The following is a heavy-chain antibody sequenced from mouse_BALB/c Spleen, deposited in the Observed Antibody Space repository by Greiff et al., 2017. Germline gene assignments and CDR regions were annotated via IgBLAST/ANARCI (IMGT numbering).Heavy chain of an antibody. Sequence: VQLQQSGAELVKPGASVKLSCTASGFNIKDTYMHWVKQRPEQGLEWIGRIDPANGNTKYDPKFQGKATITADTSSNTAYLQLSSLTSEDTAVYYCARSGDYGSSWGYFDVWGAGTTVTVSS. V-gene: IGHV14-3*02. J-gene: IGHJ1*01. CDR1: GFNIKDTY. D-gene: IGHD1-1*01. CDR3: ARSGDYGSSWGYFDV. CDR2: IDPANGNT.